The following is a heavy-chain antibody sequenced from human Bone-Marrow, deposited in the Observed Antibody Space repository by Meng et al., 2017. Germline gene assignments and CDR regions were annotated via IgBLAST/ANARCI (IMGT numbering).Heavy chain of an antibody. D-gene: IGHD5-18*01. CDR1: GGSFSAYD. J-gene: IGHJ4*02. CDR2: INHSGST. CDR3: ARIWGYSYGEIDY. Sequence: QVQVQQWGAGLLKPSETLSLTCAFYGGSFSAYDWSWIRQPPGKGLEWLGQINHSGSTNDNPSLKSRVTISVDTSKNQFSLKLSSVTAADTAVYYCARIWGYSYGEIDYWGQGTLVTVSS. V-gene: IGHV4-34*01.